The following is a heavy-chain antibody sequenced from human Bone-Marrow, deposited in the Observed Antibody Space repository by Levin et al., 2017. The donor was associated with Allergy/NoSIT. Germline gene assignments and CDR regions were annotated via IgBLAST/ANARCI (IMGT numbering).Heavy chain of an antibody. D-gene: IGHD2-15*01. CDR2: IYWNDDK. J-gene: IGHJ5*02. V-gene: IGHV2-5*01. CDR3: AHSFWNGYCSGSTWCRFEP. CDR1: GFSFNTFGVG. Sequence: QTLSLTCTFSGFSFNTFGVGVGWIRQPPGKALEWLGIIYWNDDKRYSPSVKNRLTLTKDTSKNQVVLRMIDMDPLDTGTYYCAHSFWNGYCSGSTWCRFEPWGQGTLVTV.